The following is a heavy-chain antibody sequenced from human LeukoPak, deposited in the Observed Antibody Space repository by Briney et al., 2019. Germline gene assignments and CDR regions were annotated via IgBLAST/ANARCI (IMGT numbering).Heavy chain of an antibody. J-gene: IGHJ4*02. D-gene: IGHD6-19*01. CDR1: GGPISGSTDY. Sequence: PSETLSLTCTVSGGPISGSTDYWGWIRQPPGKGLEWIGSIYYSGSTYYNPSLKSPVIISVDTSKNHFSLKLSSVTAADTAVYYCARRTSGWYVDYWGQGTLVTVSS. CDR2: IYYSGST. V-gene: IGHV4-39*02. CDR3: ARRTSGWYVDY.